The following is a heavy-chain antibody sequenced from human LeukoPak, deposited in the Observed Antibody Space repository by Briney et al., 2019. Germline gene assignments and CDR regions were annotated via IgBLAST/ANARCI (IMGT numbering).Heavy chain of an antibody. D-gene: IGHD2-2*01. J-gene: IGHJ6*04. CDR3: ARVPCCSSTSCYLPYGMDV. CDR1: GYTFTSYA. V-gene: IGHV1-3*01. Sequence: ASVKVSCKASGYTFTSYAMHWVRQAPGQRLEWMGWINAGNGNTKYSQKFQGRVTITRDTSASTAYMELSSLRSEDTAVYYCARVPCCSSTSCYLPYGMDVWGKGTTVTVSS. CDR2: INAGNGNT.